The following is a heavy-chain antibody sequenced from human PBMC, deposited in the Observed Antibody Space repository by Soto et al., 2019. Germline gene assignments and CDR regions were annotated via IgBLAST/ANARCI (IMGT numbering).Heavy chain of an antibody. D-gene: IGHD6-19*01. CDR1: GGSISSSSYF. V-gene: IGHV4-39*01. CDR2: IYYSGST. Sequence: SETLSLTCSVSGGSISSSSYFWGWIRQPPGKGLEWIGTIYYSGSTYYSPSLKSRVTISVDTSKNQFSLKLSSVTAADTAVYYCARARIAVAGTGHIDYWGQGTLVTVSS. CDR3: ARARIAVAGTGHIDY. J-gene: IGHJ4*02.